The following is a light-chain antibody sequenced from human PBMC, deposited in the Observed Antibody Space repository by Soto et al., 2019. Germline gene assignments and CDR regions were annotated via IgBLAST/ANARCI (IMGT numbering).Light chain of an antibody. CDR3: QQYVSIPLT. CDR2: GAS. Sequence: EIVLTQSPGILSLSPGERATLSCRASQSVGTYLAWYQQKPGQAPRLLIYGASSRATGIPDRFSGSGSGTDVTLTTSRLEPEDSAVYYCQQYVSIPLTFGGGTKVDIK. V-gene: IGKV3-20*01. J-gene: IGKJ4*01. CDR1: QSVGTY.